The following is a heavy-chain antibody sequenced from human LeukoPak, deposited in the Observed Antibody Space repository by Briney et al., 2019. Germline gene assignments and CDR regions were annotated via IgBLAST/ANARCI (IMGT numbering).Heavy chain of an antibody. CDR3: ARGPLRYYYDSSGYYYDY. CDR1: GGSISGYY. Sequence: PSETLSLTCTVSGGSISGYYWSWIRQPPGKGLEWIGEINHSGSTNCNPSLKSRVTISVDTSKNQFSLKLSSVTAADTAVYYCARGPLRYYYDSSGYYYDYWGQGTLVTVSS. CDR2: INHSGST. J-gene: IGHJ4*02. V-gene: IGHV4-34*01. D-gene: IGHD3-22*01.